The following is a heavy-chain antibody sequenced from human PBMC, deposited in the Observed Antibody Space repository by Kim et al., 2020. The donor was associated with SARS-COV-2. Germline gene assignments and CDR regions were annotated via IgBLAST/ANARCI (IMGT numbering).Heavy chain of an antibody. Sequence: KGRFTISRDNSKNTLYLQMNSLRAEDTAVYYCAKGAPVITQNYYYYGMDVWGQGTTVTVSS. D-gene: IGHD3-10*01. CDR3: AKGAPVITQNYYYYGMDV. J-gene: IGHJ6*02. V-gene: IGHV3-30*02.